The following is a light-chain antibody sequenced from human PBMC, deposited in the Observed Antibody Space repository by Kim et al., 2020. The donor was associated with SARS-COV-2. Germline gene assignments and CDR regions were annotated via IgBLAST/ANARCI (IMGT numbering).Light chain of an antibody. CDR2: DAS. CDR3: QQYATYPYT. V-gene: IGKV1-16*02. J-gene: IGKJ2*01. CDR1: QGINHY. Sequence: SASVGDRVTITCRVSQGINHYLAWFQQKAGEAPKSLIYDASSLHSGVPSKFSGSGSGTDFTLTISSLQPEDFATYYCQQYATYPYTFGQGTKLEI.